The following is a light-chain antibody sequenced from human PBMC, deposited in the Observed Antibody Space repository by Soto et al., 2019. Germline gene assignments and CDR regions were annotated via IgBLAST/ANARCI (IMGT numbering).Light chain of an antibody. J-gene: IGKJ1*01. CDR3: LHDYNYPRT. CDR2: ATS. Sequence: GDTVTITCRASQDIEDDLGWYQQKPGKAPKLLIYATSSLQSGVPSRFSGSGSGTDFSPSIRSLQPEDSATYYCLHDYNYPRTFGQGTKVDIK. V-gene: IGKV1-6*01. CDR1: QDIEDD.